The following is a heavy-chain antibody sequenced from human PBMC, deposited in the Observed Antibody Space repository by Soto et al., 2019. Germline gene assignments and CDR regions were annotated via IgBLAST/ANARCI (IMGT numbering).Heavy chain of an antibody. V-gene: IGHV4-30-4*01. CDR3: ATVLHDYGTNWVDS. CDR1: GASIRSGRYY. D-gene: IGHD3-16*01. Sequence: QLQLQESGQRLVKPSQTLSLTCSFSGASIRSGRYYWSWIRHSPGRGLEWIGYIYYTGTTHYKPAVNSRVTILLANSKDQFSLTLTSVTAADTAIYYCATVLHDYGTNWVDSWGQGTQVTVSS. CDR2: IYYTGTT. J-gene: IGHJ5*01.